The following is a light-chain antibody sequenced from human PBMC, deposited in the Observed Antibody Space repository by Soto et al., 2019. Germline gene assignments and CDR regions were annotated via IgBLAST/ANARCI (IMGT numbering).Light chain of an antibody. Sequence: IVMTQSPDSLAVSLGERATINCKCSKSVLYSSNNKNYLAWYRQKPGQPPKLLIYWASIRESGVPDRISGSGSGTDFTLTISSLQAEDVAIYYCQQYYSTPPYTFGQGTKLEIK. CDR3: QQYYSTPPYT. CDR2: WAS. J-gene: IGKJ2*01. CDR1: KSVLYSSNNKNY. V-gene: IGKV4-1*01.